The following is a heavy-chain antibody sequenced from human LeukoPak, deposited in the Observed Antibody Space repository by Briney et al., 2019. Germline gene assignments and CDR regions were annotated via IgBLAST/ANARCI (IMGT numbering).Heavy chain of an antibody. V-gene: IGHV4-39*01. CDR1: GGSISSSSYY. Sequence: SETLSLTCTVSGGSISSSSYYWGWIRQPPGKGLEWIGSIYYSGSTYYNPSLKSRVTISVDTSKNQFSLKLSSVTAADTAVYYCARGRRYCSSTSCSYPRLFDPWGQGTLVTVSS. CDR2: IYYSGST. CDR3: ARGRRYCSSTSCSYPRLFDP. D-gene: IGHD2-2*01. J-gene: IGHJ5*02.